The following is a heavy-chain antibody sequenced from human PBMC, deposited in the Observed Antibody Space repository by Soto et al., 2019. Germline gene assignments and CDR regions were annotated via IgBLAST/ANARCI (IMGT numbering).Heavy chain of an antibody. CDR3: ARDYGPYSNYSYYYGMDV. CDR1: DYTFTSYG. D-gene: IGHD4-4*01. CDR2: ISTYNGNT. J-gene: IGHJ6*02. V-gene: IGHV1-18*01. Sequence: ASVKVSCKASDYTFTSYGISWVRQAPGQGLEWMGWISTYNGNTNYAQKLQGRVTMTTDTSTSTAYMELRSLRSDDTAVYYCARDYGPYSNYSYYYGMDVWGQGTTVTVSS.